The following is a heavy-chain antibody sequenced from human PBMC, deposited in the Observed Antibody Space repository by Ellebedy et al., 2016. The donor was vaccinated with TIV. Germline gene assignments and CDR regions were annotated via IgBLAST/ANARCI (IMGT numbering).Heavy chain of an antibody. CDR2: MSVTFNKN. CDR1: GFTFSNSA. Sequence: GESLKISCAASGFTFSNSAMSWVRQAPGKGLEWVSAMSVTFNKNYYIDSVKARFTISRDNSKSTLYLQMNSLRAEDTAVYYCAKKVGTGLSLDYWGQGMLVTVSS. D-gene: IGHD2/OR15-2a*01. J-gene: IGHJ4*02. CDR3: AKKVGTGLSLDY. V-gene: IGHV3-23*01.